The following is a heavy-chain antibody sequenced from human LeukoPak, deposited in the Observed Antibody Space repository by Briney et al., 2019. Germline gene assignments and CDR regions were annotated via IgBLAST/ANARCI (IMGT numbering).Heavy chain of an antibody. V-gene: IGHV3-7*03. CDR2: IKQDGSEK. Sequence: PGGSLRLSCAASGFTFNKYWLTWVRQAPGRGLEWVANIKQDGSEKYYVDSVKGRFTISRDNSKNTLYLQMNSLRAEDTAVYYCASMSGYDSSGYYNFDYWGQGILVTVS. CDR1: GFTFNKYW. D-gene: IGHD3-22*01. J-gene: IGHJ4*02. CDR3: ASMSGYDSSGYYNFDY.